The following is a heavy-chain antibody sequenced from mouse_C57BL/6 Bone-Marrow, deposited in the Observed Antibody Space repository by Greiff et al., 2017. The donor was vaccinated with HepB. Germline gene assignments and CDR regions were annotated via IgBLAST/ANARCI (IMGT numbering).Heavy chain of an antibody. D-gene: IGHD2-14*01. CDR2: ISSGGSYT. Sequence: EVNLVESGGDLVKPGGSLKLSCAASGFTFSSYGMSWVRQTPDKRLEWVATISSGGSYTYYPDSVKGRFTISRDNAKNTLYLQMSSLKSEDTAMYYCAKVSLALYWYFDVWGTGTTGTVSS. CDR1: GFTFSSYG. J-gene: IGHJ1*03. CDR3: AKVSLALYWYFDV. V-gene: IGHV5-6*01.